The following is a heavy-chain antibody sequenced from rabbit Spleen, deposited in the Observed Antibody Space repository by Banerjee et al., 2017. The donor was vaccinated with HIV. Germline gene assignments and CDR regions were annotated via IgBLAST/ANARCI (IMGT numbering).Heavy chain of an antibody. CDR2: IYTGSSGGT. D-gene: IGHD6-1*01. Sequence: QSLEESGGGLVQPEGSLTLTCKASGFDFSSNAMCWVRQAPGKGLEWIACIYTGSSGGTDFASWPKGRFTISKTSSTTVTLQMTSLTVADTATYFCARDGGMLDYALWGPGTLVTV. J-gene: IGHJ4*01. V-gene: IGHV1S40*01. CDR1: GFDFSSNA. CDR3: ARDGGMLDYAL.